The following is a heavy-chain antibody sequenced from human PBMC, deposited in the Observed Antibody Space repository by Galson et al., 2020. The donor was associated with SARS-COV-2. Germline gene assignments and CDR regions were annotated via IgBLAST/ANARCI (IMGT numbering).Heavy chain of an antibody. V-gene: IGHV4-30-4*01. J-gene: IGHJ3*02. D-gene: IGHD4-17*01. CDR3: AREGYGDYDDAFDI. CDR1: GGSISSGDYY. CDR2: IYYSGST. Sequence: SQTLSLTCTVSGGSISSGDYYWSWIRQPPGKGLEWIGYIYYSGSTYYNPSLKSRVTISVDTSKNQFSLKLSSVTAADTAVYYCAREGYGDYDDAFDIWGQGTMVTVSS.